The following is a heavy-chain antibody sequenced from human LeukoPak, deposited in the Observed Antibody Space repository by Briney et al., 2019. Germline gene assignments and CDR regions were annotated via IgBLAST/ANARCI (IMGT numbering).Heavy chain of an antibody. D-gene: IGHD1-14*01. CDR2: IIPIFGTA. J-gene: IGHJ5*02. CDR1: GGTFSSYA. Sequence: ASVKVSCKASGGTFSSYAISWVRKAPGQGLEWMGGIIPIFGTANYAQKFQGRVTITADESTSTAYMELSSLRSEDTAVYYCARIPDAGTVPTFDPWGQGTPVTVSS. V-gene: IGHV1-69*13. CDR3: ARIPDAGTVPTFDP.